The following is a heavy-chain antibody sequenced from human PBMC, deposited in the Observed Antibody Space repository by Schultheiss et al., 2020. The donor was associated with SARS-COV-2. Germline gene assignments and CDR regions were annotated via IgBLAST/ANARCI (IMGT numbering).Heavy chain of an antibody. D-gene: IGHD6-19*01. J-gene: IGHJ3*01. CDR1: GFSFSTYS. CDR3: AKGAVAGDDAFDL. CDR2: ISGSGGST. Sequence: GGSLRLSCATSGFSFSTYSMYWVRQAPGKGLEWVSAISGSGGSTYYADSVKGRFTISRDNSKNTLYLQMNSLRPEDTAVYYCAKGAVAGDDAFDLWGQGTAVTVSS. V-gene: IGHV3-23*01.